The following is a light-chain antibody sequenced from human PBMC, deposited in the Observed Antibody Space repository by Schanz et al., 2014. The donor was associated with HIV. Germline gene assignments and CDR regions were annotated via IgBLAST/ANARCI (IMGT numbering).Light chain of an antibody. CDR3: QQYGSSPRT. J-gene: IGKJ1*01. CDR2: SAS. CDR1: QTVSSNS. V-gene: IGKV3-20*01. Sequence: EIVLTQSPGTLSLSPGERATLSCRASQTVSSNSLGWYQQKRGQVPRLLIYSASRRANGIPDRFSGSGSGTDFTLTISRLEPEDFGVYYCQQYGSSPRTFGQGTKVEIK.